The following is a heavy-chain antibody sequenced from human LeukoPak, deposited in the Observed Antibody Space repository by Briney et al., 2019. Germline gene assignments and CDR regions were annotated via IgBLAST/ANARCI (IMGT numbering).Heavy chain of an antibody. D-gene: IGHD3-22*01. Sequence: PSETLSLTCTVSGGSLSSYYWTWIRQPPGEGLEWIGYIYYSGSTNYNPSLKSRVTISIDTSKNQFSLKLSSVTAADTAVYYCARRGSYGYYYHFDYWGQGTLVTVSS. CDR1: GGSLSSYY. V-gene: IGHV4-59*08. CDR3: ARRGSYGYYYHFDY. J-gene: IGHJ4*02. CDR2: IYYSGST.